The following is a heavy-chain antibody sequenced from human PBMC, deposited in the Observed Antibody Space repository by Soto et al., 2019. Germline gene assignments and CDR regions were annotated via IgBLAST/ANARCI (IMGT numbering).Heavy chain of an antibody. CDR3: ARDTTVATVVSRMDV. Sequence: GGSLRLSCAASGFTFSSYSMNWVRQAPGKGLEWVSYISSSSSTIYYADSVKGRFTISRDNAKNSLYLQMNSLRAEDTAVYYCARDTTVATVVSRMDVWGKGTTVTVSS. CDR2: ISSSSSTI. D-gene: IGHD5-12*01. CDR1: GFTFSSYS. V-gene: IGHV3-48*01. J-gene: IGHJ6*04.